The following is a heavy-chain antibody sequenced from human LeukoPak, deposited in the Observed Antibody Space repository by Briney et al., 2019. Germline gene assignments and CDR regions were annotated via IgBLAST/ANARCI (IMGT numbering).Heavy chain of an antibody. CDR1: GYPFNSYG. Sequence: ASVKVSCKASGYPFNSYGISRVRQAPGQGLEWMGWTSPYNGNTNYAQKLQGRVTMTTDTSTNTAYMELRSLRSDDTAVYYCAREMATIVNQFDYWGQGTLVTVSS. CDR3: AREMATIVNQFDY. D-gene: IGHD5-24*01. CDR2: TSPYNGNT. J-gene: IGHJ4*02. V-gene: IGHV1-18*01.